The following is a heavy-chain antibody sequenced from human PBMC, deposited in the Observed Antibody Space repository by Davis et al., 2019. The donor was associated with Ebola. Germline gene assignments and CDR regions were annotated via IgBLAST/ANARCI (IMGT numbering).Heavy chain of an antibody. CDR1: GFTFSSYS. D-gene: IGHD6-19*01. V-gene: IGHV3-21*01. J-gene: IGHJ4*02. CDR3: ARDGAEQWLVSIDY. CDR2: ISSRSSYI. Sequence: PGGSLRLSCAASGFTFSSYSMNWVRQAPGKGLEWVSSISSRSSYIYYADSVKGRFTISRDNAKNSLYLQMNSLRAEDTAVYYCARDGAEQWLVSIDYWGQGTLVTVSS.